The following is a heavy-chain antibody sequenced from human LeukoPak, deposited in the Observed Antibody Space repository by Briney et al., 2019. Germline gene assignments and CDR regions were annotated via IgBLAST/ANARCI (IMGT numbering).Heavy chain of an antibody. CDR3: AREMIPSFNFDY. Sequence: SGGSLRLSCAASGFNFSHYSMHWVRQAPGKGLEWVTVISYDGDKQYYTDYVKGRFTFSRDNSKNTLYLQMNSLTPEDTAVYYCAREMIPSFNFDYWGQGALVTVSS. J-gene: IGHJ4*02. D-gene: IGHD2-2*01. V-gene: IGHV3-30*04. CDR2: ISYDGDKQ. CDR1: GFNFSHYS.